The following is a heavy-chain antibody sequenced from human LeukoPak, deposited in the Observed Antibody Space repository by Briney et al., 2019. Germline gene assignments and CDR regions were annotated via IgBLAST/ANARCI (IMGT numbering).Heavy chain of an antibody. V-gene: IGHV3-23*01. D-gene: IGHD1-1*01. J-gene: IGHJ4*02. CDR3: AKGLERESRLDS. CDR2: IRNSDGMT. Sequence: GGSLRLSCDASGFSFNTYTMYWVRQASGQGLEWVSGIRNSDGMTYYADSVRGRFTISTDNSKNTLYLQMNSLRAEDTGLYYCAKGLERESRLDSWGQGTLVTVSS. CDR1: GFSFNTYT.